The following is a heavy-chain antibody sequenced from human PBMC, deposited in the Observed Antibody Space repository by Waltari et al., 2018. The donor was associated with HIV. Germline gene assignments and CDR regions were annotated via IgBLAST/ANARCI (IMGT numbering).Heavy chain of an antibody. J-gene: IGHJ4*02. CDR1: GYTFTGYY. V-gene: IGHV1-2*06. CDR2: INPIGGGT. CDR3: ARDGQHYDQDY. Sequence: QVQLVQSGTEVKKPGASVKVSCKASGYTFTGYYMHWVRQAPGQGLEWMGRINPIGGGTNPAQKVQGRVTMTWDTSISTSYLELSSLRSDDTAVYYCARDGQHYDQDYWGQGTLVTVSS. D-gene: IGHD5-12*01.